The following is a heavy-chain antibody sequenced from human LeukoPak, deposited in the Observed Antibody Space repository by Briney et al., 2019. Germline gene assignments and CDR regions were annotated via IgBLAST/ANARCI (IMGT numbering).Heavy chain of an antibody. D-gene: IGHD2-2*01. CDR3: ARVLLLGYCSGTSFYGPFDY. V-gene: IGHV6-1*01. J-gene: IGHJ4*02. Sequence: SQTLSLTCAISGDSVSSNSAAWNWIRQSPSRGLEWLGRTYYRSKWYNDYAVSVKSRITINPNTSKNQFSLQLYSVTPEDTAVYYCARVLLLGYCSGTSFYGPFDYWGQGTLVTVSS. CDR2: TYYRSKWYN. CDR1: GDSVSSNSAA.